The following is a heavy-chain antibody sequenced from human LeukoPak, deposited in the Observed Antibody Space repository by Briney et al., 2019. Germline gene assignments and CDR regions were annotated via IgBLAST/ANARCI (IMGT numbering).Heavy chain of an antibody. CDR1: GGSISSSSYY. CDR2: IHYSGTT. Sequence: SETLSLTCTVSGGSISSSSYYWGWVRQPPGKGLEWIGSIHYSGTTYYNPSLKSRVTISVDTSKNQFSLKLSSVTAADTAMYYCARGFSFDPWGQGTLVTVSS. CDR3: ARGFSFDP. V-gene: IGHV4-39*07. J-gene: IGHJ5*02.